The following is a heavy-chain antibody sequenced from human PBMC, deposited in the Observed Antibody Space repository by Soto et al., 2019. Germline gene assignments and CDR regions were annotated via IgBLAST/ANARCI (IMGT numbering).Heavy chain of an antibody. D-gene: IGHD6-19*01. Sequence: EVQLVESGGGLVQPGGSLKLSCAASGFTFSGSAMHWVRQASGKGLEWVGRIRSKVNRYATAYAASAKGRFTISRDDSKNTAFLQMNSLKTEDTAMYYCTRLAVGGTDSWGQGTLVTVSS. CDR3: TRLAVGGTDS. CDR2: IRSKVNRYAT. J-gene: IGHJ4*02. V-gene: IGHV3-73*02. CDR1: GFTFSGSA.